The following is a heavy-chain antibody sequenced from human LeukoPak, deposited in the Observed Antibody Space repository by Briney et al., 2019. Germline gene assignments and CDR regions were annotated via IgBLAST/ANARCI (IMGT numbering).Heavy chain of an antibody. Sequence: SETLSLTCTVSGGSIGSGSYYWSWIRQPPGKGLEWIGEINHSGSTNYNPSRKTRVTISVDTSKNQFSLKLGSVTAADTAVYYRARGGFRYSGSGYHYYYYYGMDVWGQGTTVTVSS. D-gene: IGHD3-3*01. V-gene: IGHV4-39*07. J-gene: IGHJ6*02. CDR3: ARGGFRYSGSGYHYYYYYGMDV. CDR1: GGSIGSGSYY. CDR2: INHSGST.